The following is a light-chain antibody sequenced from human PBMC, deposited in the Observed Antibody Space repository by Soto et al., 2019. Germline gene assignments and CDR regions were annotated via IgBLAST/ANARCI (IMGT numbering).Light chain of an antibody. J-gene: IGKJ1*01. V-gene: IGKV3-20*01. CDR3: QQYGSSPRT. Sequence: EIVLTQSPGTVSLSPGERATLSCRASQSVRSNYLAWFQQKAGQAPTLLIHGASSRATGIPDRFSGSGSGTDFTLTISRLEPEDFAMYYCQQYGSSPRTFGQGTKVDIK. CDR2: GAS. CDR1: QSVRSNY.